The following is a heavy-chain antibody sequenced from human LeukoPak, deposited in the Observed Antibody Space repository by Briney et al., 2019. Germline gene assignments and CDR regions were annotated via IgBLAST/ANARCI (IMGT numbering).Heavy chain of an antibody. CDR3: ARGRRFGEGYFDY. D-gene: IGHD3-10*01. CDR2: INHSGST. J-gene: IGHJ4*02. Sequence: SETLSLTCAVYGGSFSGYYWSWIRQPPGKGLEWIGEINHSGSTNYNPSLKSRVTISVDTSKNQFSLKLSSVTAADTAVYYRARGRRFGEGYFDYWGQGTLVTVSS. CDR1: GGSFSGYY. V-gene: IGHV4-34*01.